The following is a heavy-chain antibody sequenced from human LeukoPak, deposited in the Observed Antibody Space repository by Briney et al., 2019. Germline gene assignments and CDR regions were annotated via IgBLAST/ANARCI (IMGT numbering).Heavy chain of an antibody. CDR2: ISWNSGSI. CDR1: GFTFDDYA. D-gene: IGHD2-2*01. Sequence: GGSLRLSCAASGFTFDDYALHWVRQAPGKGLEWVSGISWNSGSIGYADSVKGRFTISRDNAKNSLYLQMNSLRAEDTALYYCAKDRGSSSTSCFDYWGQGTLVTVSS. J-gene: IGHJ4*02. V-gene: IGHV3-9*01. CDR3: AKDRGSSSTSCFDY.